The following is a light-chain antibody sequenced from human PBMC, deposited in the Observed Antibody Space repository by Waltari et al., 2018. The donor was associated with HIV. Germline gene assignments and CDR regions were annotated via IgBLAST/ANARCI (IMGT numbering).Light chain of an antibody. CDR3: GTWDSSVSAGV. J-gene: IGLJ3*02. CDR1: PSNIGKNY. V-gene: IGLV1-51*01. CDR2: DNN. Sequence: QSVLTQPPSVSAAPGQKVTISCSGSPSNIGKNYVSWYQQIPETAPKLIIYDNNKRPPGIPDRLAGSQSGTSATLSITCLQAGDEADYFCGTWDSSVSAGVFGGGTKLTVL.